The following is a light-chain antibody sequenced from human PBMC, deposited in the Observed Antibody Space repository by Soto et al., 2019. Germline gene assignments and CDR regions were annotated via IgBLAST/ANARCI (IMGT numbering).Light chain of an antibody. Sequence: DIQLTQSPSSVSASVGDRVTITCRASQGIGSWLAWYQQKPGKAPKLLIYAASSLQGGAPSRFSGSGSGTDFTHTISGLQPEDVATYYCQEASSFPPWAFGQGTKVEIK. CDR2: AAS. CDR1: QGIGSW. CDR3: QEASSFPPWA. V-gene: IGKV1D-12*01. J-gene: IGKJ1*01.